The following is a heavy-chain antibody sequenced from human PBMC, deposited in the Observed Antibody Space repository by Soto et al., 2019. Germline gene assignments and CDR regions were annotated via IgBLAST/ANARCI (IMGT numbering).Heavy chain of an antibody. CDR1: GGSISSGGYY. J-gene: IGHJ4*02. D-gene: IGHD1-7*01. CDR2: IYYSGST. CDR3: ARRRGGITGTTGDYFFDY. V-gene: IGHV4-31*03. Sequence: QVQLQESGPGLVKPSQTLSLTCTVSGGSISSGGYYWSWIRQHPGKGLEWIGYIYYSGSTYYNPSLKSRVTISVDTSKNQFSLKLSSVTAADTAVYYCARRRGGITGTTGDYFFDYWGQGTLVTVSS.